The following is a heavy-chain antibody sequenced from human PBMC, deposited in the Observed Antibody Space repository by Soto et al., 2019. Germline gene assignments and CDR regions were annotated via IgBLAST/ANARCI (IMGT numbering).Heavy chain of an antibody. Sequence: EVQLLESGGGLVQPGGSLRLSCAASGFTFSNYAMTWVRQAPGKGLEWVSGISRSGGSTYDADSVKGRFTISRDNSKNTLNLQMNSLKTEDTAVYYCNRGQWAAIADYYDHGMDVWGQGTTVTVSS. D-gene: IGHD2-2*02. V-gene: IGHV3-23*01. CDR1: GFTFSNYA. CDR2: ISRSGGST. J-gene: IGHJ6*02. CDR3: NRGQWAAIADYYDHGMDV.